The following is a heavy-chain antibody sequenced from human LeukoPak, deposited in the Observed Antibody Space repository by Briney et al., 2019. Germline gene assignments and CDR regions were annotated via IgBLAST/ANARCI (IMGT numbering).Heavy chain of an antibody. V-gene: IGHV3-30*18. CDR3: AKGTAVV. CDR2: ISYDGSNK. D-gene: IGHD5-18*01. J-gene: IGHJ3*01. CDR1: GFTFSSYG. Sequence: GRSLRLSCAASGFTFSSYGMHWVRQAPGKGLEWVAVISYDGSNKYYADSVKGRFTISRDNSKNTLYLQMNSLRAEDTAVYYCAKGTAVVWGQGTMVTVSS.